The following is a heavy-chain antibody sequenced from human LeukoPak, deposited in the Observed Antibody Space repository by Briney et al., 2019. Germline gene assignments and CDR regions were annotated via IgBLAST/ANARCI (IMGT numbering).Heavy chain of an antibody. CDR2: ISYDGSNK. CDR1: GFTFSSYG. V-gene: IGHV3-30*03. D-gene: IGHD6-19*01. CDR3: ARVARSVAGVYYYYMDV. J-gene: IGHJ6*03. Sequence: GGSLRLSCAASGFTFSSYGMHWVRQAPGKGLEWVAVISYDGSNKYYADSVKGRFTISRDNSENTLYLQMNSLRAEDTAVYYCARVARSVAGVYYYYMDVWGKGTTVTVSS.